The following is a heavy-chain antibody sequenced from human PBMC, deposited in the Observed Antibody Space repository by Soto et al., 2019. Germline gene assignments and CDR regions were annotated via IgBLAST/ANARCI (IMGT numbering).Heavy chain of an antibody. CDR2: ISYDGSNK. J-gene: IGHJ6*02. Sequence: QVQLVESGGGVVQPGRSLRLSCAASGFTFSSYGMHWVRQAPGKGLEWVAVISYDGSNKYYADSVKGRFTISRDNTKNTLYLQMNSLRAEDTAVYDCAKGAGYYGMDVWGQGATVTVSS. CDR1: GFTFSSYG. V-gene: IGHV3-30*18. CDR3: AKGAGYYGMDV.